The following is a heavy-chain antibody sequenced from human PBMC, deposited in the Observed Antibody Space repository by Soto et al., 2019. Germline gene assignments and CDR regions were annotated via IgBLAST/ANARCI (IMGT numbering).Heavy chain of an antibody. J-gene: IGHJ6*02. V-gene: IGHV3-21*01. CDR1: GFTFSSYS. D-gene: IGHD6-13*01. CDR3: GREGGGGIAAAYYSYGMDV. CDR2: ISSSSSYI. Sequence: PGGSLRLSCAASGFTFSSYSMNWVRQAPGKGLEWVSSISSSSSYIYYADSVKGRFTISRDNAKNSLYLQMNSLRAEDTAVYYCGREGGGGIAAAYYSYGMDVWGQGTTVTVSS.